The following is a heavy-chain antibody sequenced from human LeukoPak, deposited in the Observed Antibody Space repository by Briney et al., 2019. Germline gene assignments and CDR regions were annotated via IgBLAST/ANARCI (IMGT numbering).Heavy chain of an antibody. CDR3: ARYSSGWLTPEGYYFDY. CDR2: ISSSSSYI. CDR1: GFTFSSYS. Sequence: PGGSLRLSCAASGFTFSSYSMNWVRQAPGKGLEGVSSISSSSSYIYYADSVKGRFTISRDNAKNSLYLQMSSLRAEHTAVYYCARYSSGWLTPEGYYFDYWGQGTLVTVSS. V-gene: IGHV3-21*01. D-gene: IGHD6-19*01. J-gene: IGHJ4*02.